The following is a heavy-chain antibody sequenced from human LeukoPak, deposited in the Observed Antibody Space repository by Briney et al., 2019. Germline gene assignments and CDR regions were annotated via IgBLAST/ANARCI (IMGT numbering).Heavy chain of an antibody. Sequence: ASVKVSCKVSGYTLTELSMHWVRQAPGKGLEWMGGFDPEDGETIYAQKFQGRVTMTEDTSTDTAYMELSSLRSEDTAVYYCATMRAYCGGDYQFFDYWGQGTLVTVSS. D-gene: IGHD2-21*02. V-gene: IGHV1-24*01. CDR2: FDPEDGET. CDR1: GYTLTELS. J-gene: IGHJ4*02. CDR3: ATMRAYCGGDYQFFDY.